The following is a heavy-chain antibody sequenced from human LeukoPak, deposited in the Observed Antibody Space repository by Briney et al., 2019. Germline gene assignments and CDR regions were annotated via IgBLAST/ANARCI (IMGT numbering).Heavy chain of an antibody. J-gene: IGHJ4*02. CDR1: GFTFSSYG. V-gene: IGHV3-30*18. CDR2: ISYDGSNK. Sequence: GRSLRLSCAASGFTFSSYGMHWVRQAPGKGLEWVAVISYDGSNKYYADSVKGRFTNSRDNSKNTLHLQMNSLRAEDTAVYYCAKSHYRGFGELFSNFDYWGQGTLVTVSS. CDR3: AKSHYRGFGELFSNFDY. D-gene: IGHD3-10*01.